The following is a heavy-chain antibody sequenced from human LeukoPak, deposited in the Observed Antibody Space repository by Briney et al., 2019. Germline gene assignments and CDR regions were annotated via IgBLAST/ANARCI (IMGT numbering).Heavy chain of an antibody. CDR1: GFIVSSNY. V-gene: IGHV3-66*04. CDR3: TRLAVAYFDS. Sequence: GGSLRLSCAASGFIVSSNYMGWVRQAPGKGLEWVSVIYSSGSTYYPDSVKGRFTISRDESKNTLYLQMNSLRAEDAAVYYCTRLAVAYFDSWGQGTLVTVSS. J-gene: IGHJ4*02. D-gene: IGHD6-19*01. CDR2: IYSSGST.